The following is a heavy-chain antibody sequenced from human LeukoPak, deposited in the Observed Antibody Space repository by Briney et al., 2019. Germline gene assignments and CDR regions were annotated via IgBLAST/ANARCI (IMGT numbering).Heavy chain of an antibody. CDR2: IHYSGST. CDR3: ARIGSGSYYSAG. D-gene: IGHD3-10*01. V-gene: IGHV4-39*01. CDR1: DDSISSSSYY. Sequence: SETLSLTCIVSDDSISSSSYYWAWIRQPPGKGLEWIATIHYSGSTYYNPSLKSRVTISVDTSKNQFSLKLSSVTAADTAVYYCARIGSGSYYSAGWGQGTLVTVSS. J-gene: IGHJ4*02.